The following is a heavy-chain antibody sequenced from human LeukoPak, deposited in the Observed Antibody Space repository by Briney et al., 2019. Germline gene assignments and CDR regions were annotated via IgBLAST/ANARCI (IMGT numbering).Heavy chain of an antibody. CDR2: INPNGGGT. CDR1: GYTFTGYY. D-gene: IGHD6-13*01. V-gene: IGHV1-2*02. CDR3: ARGAIRIPGIAAAGTVDY. Sequence: GASVKVSCKASGYTFTGYYMHWVRQAPGQGLEWMGWINPNGGGTNYAQKFQGRVTMTRDTSISTAYMELSRLRSDDTAVYYCARGAIRIPGIAAAGTVDYWGQGTLVTVSS. J-gene: IGHJ4*02.